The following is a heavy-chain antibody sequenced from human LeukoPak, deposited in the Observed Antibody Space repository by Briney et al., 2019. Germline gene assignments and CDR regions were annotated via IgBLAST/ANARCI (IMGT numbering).Heavy chain of an antibody. J-gene: IGHJ6*02. CDR3: ARSYGPSGGMDV. Sequence: SETLSLTCTVSGGSISGYYWSWIRQPPGKGLEWIGYIYYSGSTNYNPSLKSQVTISVDTSKDQFSLKLSSVTAADTAVYYCARSYGPSGGMDVWGQGTTVTVSS. D-gene: IGHD3-10*01. CDR1: GGSISGYY. CDR2: IYYSGST. V-gene: IGHV4-59*01.